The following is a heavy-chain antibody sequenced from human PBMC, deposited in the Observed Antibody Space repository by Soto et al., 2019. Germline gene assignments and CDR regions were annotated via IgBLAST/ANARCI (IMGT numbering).Heavy chain of an antibody. V-gene: IGHV3-30*03. Sequence: GGSLRLSCAASGFTFNSYGMHWVRQAPGKGLEWVARISYDRSNTNYVEYVKGQINNYRDNSKNKQYLQINNMRAEDTAVYYCARDPGKDEAMDYWGQGT. CDR1: GFTFNSYG. J-gene: IGHJ4*02. CDR3: ARDPGKDEAMDY. CDR2: ISYDRSNT.